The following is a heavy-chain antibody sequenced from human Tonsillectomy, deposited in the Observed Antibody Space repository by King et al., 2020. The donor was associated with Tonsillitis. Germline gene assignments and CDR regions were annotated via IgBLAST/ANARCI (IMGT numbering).Heavy chain of an antibody. J-gene: IGHJ2*01. Sequence: VQLVESGGGLVQPGGSLRLSCAASGFTFSGYWMHWVRQAPGKGLVWVSRINSVGSSTTYADSVKGRFTISRDNAKNTLYLQMNSLRAEDTAVYYCARPHCGGDCLRWYVDLWGRGTLVTVSS. CDR3: ARPHCGGDCLRWYVDL. CDR1: GFTFSGYW. CDR2: INSVGSST. D-gene: IGHD2-21*02. V-gene: IGHV3-74*01.